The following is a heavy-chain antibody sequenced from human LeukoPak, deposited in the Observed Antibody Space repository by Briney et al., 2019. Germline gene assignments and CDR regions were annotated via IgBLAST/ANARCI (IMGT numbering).Heavy chain of an antibody. CDR2: IKSKTDGGTT. J-gene: IGHJ4*02. V-gene: IGHV3-15*01. D-gene: IGHD5-12*01. CDR3: TTAVLSGYDSPFNY. Sequence: GGSLRLSCAASGFTFSNAWMSWVRQAPGKGLEWVGRIKSKTDGGTTDYAAPVKGRSTISRDDSKNTLYLQMNSLKTEDTAVYYCTTAVLSGYDSPFNYWGQGTLVTVSS. CDR1: GFTFSNAW.